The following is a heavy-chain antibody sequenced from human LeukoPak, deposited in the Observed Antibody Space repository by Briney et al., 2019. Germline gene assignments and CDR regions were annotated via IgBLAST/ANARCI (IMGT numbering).Heavy chain of an antibody. CDR2: ISSSGSTI. Sequence: PGGSLRLSCAASGFTFSSYEMNWVRQAPGKGLVWVSYISSSGSTIYYADSVKGRFTISRDNAKNSLYLQMNSLRAEDTAVYYCARENDYGDYWGQGTLVTVSS. CDR3: ARENDYGDY. J-gene: IGHJ4*02. CDR1: GFTFSSYE. V-gene: IGHV3-48*03.